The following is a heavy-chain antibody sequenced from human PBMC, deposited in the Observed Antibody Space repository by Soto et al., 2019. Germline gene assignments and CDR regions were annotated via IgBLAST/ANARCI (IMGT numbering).Heavy chain of an antibody. Sequence: QVHLVESGGGVVQPGRSLRLSCAVSGFTFSAFGMHWVRQAPGKGLEWVAIISYDGILKYYADSVKGRFTISRDTSKGAVYLQMNSLATEDTAVYYCSKDFKVSGGHYGSLNYYYGMDVWGQGTTVTVSS. J-gene: IGHJ6*02. CDR1: GFTFSAFG. D-gene: IGHD3-10*01. CDR2: ISYDGILK. CDR3: SKDFKVSGGHYGSLNYYYGMDV. V-gene: IGHV3-30*18.